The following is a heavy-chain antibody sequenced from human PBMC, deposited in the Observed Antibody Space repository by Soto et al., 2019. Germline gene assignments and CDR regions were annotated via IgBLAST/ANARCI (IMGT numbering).Heavy chain of an antibody. D-gene: IGHD6-19*01. CDR2: ISGSGGST. J-gene: IGHJ4*02. V-gene: IGHV3-23*01. CDR1: GFTFSSYA. Sequence: GGSLRLSCAASGFTFSSYAMSWVRQAPGKGLEWVSAISGSGGSTYYADSVKGRFTISRDNSKNTLYLQMNSLRAEDTAVYYCAKDYGSGWFLGTFDYWGQGTLVTVSS. CDR3: AKDYGSGWFLGTFDY.